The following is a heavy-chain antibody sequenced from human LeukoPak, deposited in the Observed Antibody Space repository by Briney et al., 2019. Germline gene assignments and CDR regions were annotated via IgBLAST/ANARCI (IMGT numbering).Heavy chain of an antibody. J-gene: IGHJ4*02. Sequence: PGGSLRLSCAASGFTFRNYWMGWVRQAPGKGLEWVANTKPDGSAEYYADSVRGRFTTSRDNANNFLYLQMNSLRAEDTAVYYCPRDGGLNTNFDYWGQGTLVTVSS. CDR3: PRDGGLNTNFDY. D-gene: IGHD2-15*01. CDR2: TKPDGSAE. CDR1: GFTFRNYW. V-gene: IGHV3-7*01.